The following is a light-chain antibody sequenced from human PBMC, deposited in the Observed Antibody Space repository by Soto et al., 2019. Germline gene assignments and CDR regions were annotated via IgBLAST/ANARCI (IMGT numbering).Light chain of an antibody. J-gene: IGKJ1*01. Sequence: DIAMTQSPDSLAVSLGERATIHCKSSQSVLHTPINRNYLAWYQQKAGQPPKLLFYWASTRGSGVPDRFSASGSGTDFTLTINTLQAEDVAVYHCQQYYRIPPTCGQGTKVEIK. CDR1: QSVLHTPINRNY. CDR3: QQYYRIPPT. CDR2: WAS. V-gene: IGKV4-1*01.